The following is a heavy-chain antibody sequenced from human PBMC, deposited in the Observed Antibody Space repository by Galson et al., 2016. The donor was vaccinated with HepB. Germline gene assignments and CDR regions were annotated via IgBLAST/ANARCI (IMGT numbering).Heavy chain of an antibody. CDR3: ARVVGFWNGYSYLFHGLDV. CDR1: GFTVYGNY. CDR2: IYSRGDT. D-gene: IGHD3-3*01. J-gene: IGHJ6*02. V-gene: IGHV3-53*01. Sequence: SLRLSCAASGFTVYGNYMSWVRQAPGKGLEWVSMIYSRGDTYYADSVKGRFTISRDFSKNTVSLQIDSLTAEDTALYYCARVVGFWNGYSYLFHGLDVWGQGTSVTVS.